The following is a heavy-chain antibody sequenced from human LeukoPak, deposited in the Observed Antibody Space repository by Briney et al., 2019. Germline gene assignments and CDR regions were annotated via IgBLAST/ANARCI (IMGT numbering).Heavy chain of an antibody. D-gene: IGHD6-13*01. CDR1: GGTFSSYA. CDR2: IIPIFGTA. J-gene: IGHJ5*02. Sequence: WASVKVSCKASGGTFSSYAISWVRQAPGQGLEWMGGIIPIFGTANYAQKFQGRVTITRDTSASTAYMELSSLRSEDTAVYYCATGYSSSWYNWFDPWGQGTLVTVSS. CDR3: ATGYSSSWYNWFDP. V-gene: IGHV1-69*05.